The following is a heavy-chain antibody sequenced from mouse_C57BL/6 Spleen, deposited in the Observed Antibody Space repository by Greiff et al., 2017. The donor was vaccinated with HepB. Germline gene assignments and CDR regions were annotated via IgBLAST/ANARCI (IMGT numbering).Heavy chain of an antibody. CDR1: GFTFSDYG. CDR3: ASITTVVPFDY. Sequence: EVQLVESGGGLVKPGGSLKLSCAASGFTFSDYGMHWVRQAPEKGLEWVAYISSGSSTIYYADTVKGRFTISRDNAKTTLFLQMTSLRSEDTAMYYCASITTVVPFDYWGQGTTLTVSS. CDR2: ISSGSSTI. J-gene: IGHJ2*01. D-gene: IGHD1-1*01. V-gene: IGHV5-17*01.